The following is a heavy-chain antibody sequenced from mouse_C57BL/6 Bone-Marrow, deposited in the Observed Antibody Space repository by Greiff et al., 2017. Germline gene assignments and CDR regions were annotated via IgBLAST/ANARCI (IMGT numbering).Heavy chain of an antibody. CDR2: IHPNSGST. Sequence: QVQLQQPGAELVKPGASVKLSCTASGYTFTGYWMHWVKQRPGQGLEWIGMIHPNSGSTNYNAKFKSKATLTVDTSSSTAYLQLRSLTSEDSAVXYCARSYYYGSRGWFAYWGQGTLVTVSA. CDR1: GYTFTGYW. J-gene: IGHJ3*01. CDR3: ARSYYYGSRGWFAY. V-gene: IGHV1-64*01. D-gene: IGHD1-1*01.